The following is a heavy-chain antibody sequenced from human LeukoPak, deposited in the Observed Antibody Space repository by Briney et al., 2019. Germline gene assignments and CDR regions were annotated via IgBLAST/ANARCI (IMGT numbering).Heavy chain of an antibody. J-gene: IGHJ2*01. CDR2: IYWDDDK. CDR3: AHSDYVSLFDL. V-gene: IGHV2-5*02. CDR1: GFSFSTSGVG. D-gene: IGHD4-17*01. Sequence: SGPTLVNPTQTLTLTCTFSGFSFSTSGVGVGWIRQPPGKALEWLALIYWDDDKRYSPSLKSRVTITKDTSKNQVVLRMTNMDPVDTATYYCAHSDYVSLFDLWGRGTLVTVSS.